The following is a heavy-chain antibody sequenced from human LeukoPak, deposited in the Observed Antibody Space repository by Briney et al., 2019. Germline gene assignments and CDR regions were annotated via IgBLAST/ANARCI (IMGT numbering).Heavy chain of an antibody. CDR1: GGSFSGYY. D-gene: IGHD2-15*01. CDR3: ARAPRGYCSGGSCYESYYYYYMDV. Sequence: PSETLSLTCAVYGGSFSGYYWSWIRQPPGKGLEWIGEINHSGSTNYNPSLKSRVTISVDTSKNQFSLKLSSVTAADTAVYYCARAPRGYCSGGSCYESYYYYYMDVWGKGTTVTVSS. J-gene: IGHJ6*03. V-gene: IGHV4-34*01. CDR2: INHSGST.